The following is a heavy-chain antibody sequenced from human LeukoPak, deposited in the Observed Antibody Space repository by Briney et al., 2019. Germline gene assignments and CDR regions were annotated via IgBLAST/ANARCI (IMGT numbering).Heavy chain of an antibody. CDR3: AKWGCSGGSCYPFDY. D-gene: IGHD2-15*01. V-gene: IGHV3-23*01. CDR1: GFTFSYFG. Sequence: PGGSLRLSCAASGFTFSYFGIHWVRQAPGKGLEWVSAISGTGNRTYYADSVKGRFTISRDNSKNTLYLQMNSLRAEDTAVYYCAKWGCSGGSCYPFDYWGQGTLVTVSS. J-gene: IGHJ4*02. CDR2: ISGTGNRT.